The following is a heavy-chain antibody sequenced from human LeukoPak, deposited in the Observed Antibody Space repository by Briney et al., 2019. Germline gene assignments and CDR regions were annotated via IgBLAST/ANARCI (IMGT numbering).Heavy chain of an antibody. CDR2: ISAYNGNT. V-gene: IGHV1-18*01. Sequence: ASVKVSCKASGYTFTSYGISWVRQAPGQGLEWMGWISAYNGNTNNAQKLQCRVTMTTDTSTSTAYMELRSLRSDDTAVHYCARDLVMYYYDSSGYSRGLFDYWGQGTLVTVSS. J-gene: IGHJ4*02. CDR3: ARDLVMYYYDSSGYSRGLFDY. CDR1: GYTFTSYG. D-gene: IGHD3-22*01.